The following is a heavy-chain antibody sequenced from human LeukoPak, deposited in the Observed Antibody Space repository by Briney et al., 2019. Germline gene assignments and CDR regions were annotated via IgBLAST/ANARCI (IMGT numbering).Heavy chain of an antibody. CDR3: ARGRGGSW. D-gene: IGHD1-26*01. Sequence: PGRSLRLSCAASGFTFSSYGMHWVRQAPGKGLEWVAVIWYDGINKYYADSVKGRFTISRDNAENSLYLQMNSLRAEDTAVYYCARGRGGSWWGQGTLVTVSS. CDR2: IWYDGINK. CDR1: GFTFSSYG. V-gene: IGHV3-33*01. J-gene: IGHJ4*02.